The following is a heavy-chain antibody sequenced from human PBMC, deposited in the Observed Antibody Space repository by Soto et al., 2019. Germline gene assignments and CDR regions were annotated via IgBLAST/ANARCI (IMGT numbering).Heavy chain of an antibody. V-gene: IGHV3-9*01. CDR3: AKDPGIVVVVAATDAFDI. CDR1: GFTFDDYA. CDR2: ISWNSGSI. Sequence: DVQLVESGGGLVQPGRSLRLSCAASGFTFDDYAMHWVRQAPGKGLEWVSGISWNSGSIGYADSVKGRFTISRDNAKNSLYLQMNSLRAEVTALYYCAKDPGIVVVVAATDAFDIWGQGTMVTVSS. J-gene: IGHJ3*02. D-gene: IGHD2-15*01.